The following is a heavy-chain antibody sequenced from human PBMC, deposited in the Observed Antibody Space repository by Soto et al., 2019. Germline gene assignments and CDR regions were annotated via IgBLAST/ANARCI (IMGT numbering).Heavy chain of an antibody. Sequence: KPGGSLRLSCAASGFTFSDYYMIWIRQAPGEGLEWVSYIRSSGSTIYYADSVKGRFTISRDNAKNSLYLQMNSLRAEDTAVYYCARDIAAAGPLDYWGQGTLVTVSS. V-gene: IGHV3-11*01. D-gene: IGHD6-13*01. CDR1: GFTFSDYY. CDR3: ARDIAAAGPLDY. CDR2: IRSSGSTI. J-gene: IGHJ4*02.